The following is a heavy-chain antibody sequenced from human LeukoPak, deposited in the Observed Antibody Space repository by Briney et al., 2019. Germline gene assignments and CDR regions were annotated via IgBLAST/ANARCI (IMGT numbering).Heavy chain of an antibody. J-gene: IGHJ3*02. CDR1: GYTLTELS. Sequence: ASVKVSCKVSGYTLTELSMHWERQAPGKGLEWMGGFDPEDGETIYVQKFQGRVTMTEDTSTDTAYMELSSLRSEDTAVYYCATAILEIYRGRAFDIWGQGTMVTVSS. V-gene: IGHV1-24*01. CDR3: ATAILEIYRGRAFDI. CDR2: FDPEDGET. D-gene: IGHD2-2*02.